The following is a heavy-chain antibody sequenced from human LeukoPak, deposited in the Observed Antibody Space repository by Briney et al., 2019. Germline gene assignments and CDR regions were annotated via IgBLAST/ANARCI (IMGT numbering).Heavy chain of an antibody. CDR3: ARRAGAYTHPYDY. V-gene: IGHV3-53*01. D-gene: IGHD3-16*01. CDR2: IYIAGSI. CDR1: GFTVSSNS. J-gene: IGHJ4*02. Sequence: GGSLRLSCTVSGFTVSSNSMSWVRQAPGKGLEWVSFIYIAGSIYYSDSVKGRFTISIDNSKNTLYLQMNSLRAEDTAVYYCARRAGAYTHPYDYWGQGTLVTVSS.